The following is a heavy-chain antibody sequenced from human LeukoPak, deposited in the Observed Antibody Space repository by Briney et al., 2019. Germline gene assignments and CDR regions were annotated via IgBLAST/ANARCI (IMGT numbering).Heavy chain of an antibody. V-gene: IGHV4-30-2*01. J-gene: IGHJ4*02. CDR2: IYHRGST. Sequence: PSQTLSLTCAVSGGSISSGGYSWSWIRQPPGQGLEWIGNIYHRGSTYFKPSLKSRVTISLDRSQSQFSLNLSSVTAADTAVYYCARRRDGYNSGFFDYWGQGTLVTVSS. D-gene: IGHD5-24*01. CDR1: GGSISSGGYS. CDR3: ARRRDGYNSGFFDY.